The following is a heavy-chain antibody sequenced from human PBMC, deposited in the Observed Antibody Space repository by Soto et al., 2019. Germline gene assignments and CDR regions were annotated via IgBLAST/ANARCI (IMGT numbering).Heavy chain of an antibody. CDR2: RWYDGTNK. J-gene: IGHJ4*02. Sequence: GGSLRLSCAASGFTFSSYGMHWVRQAPGKGLEWVAVRWYDGTNKYYADSVKGRFTISRDNAKNTLYLQMNSLRAEDTAVYYCATDLDTAMGFDYWGQGTLVTVSS. V-gene: IGHV3-33*01. CDR3: ATDLDTAMGFDY. D-gene: IGHD5-18*01. CDR1: GFTFSSYG.